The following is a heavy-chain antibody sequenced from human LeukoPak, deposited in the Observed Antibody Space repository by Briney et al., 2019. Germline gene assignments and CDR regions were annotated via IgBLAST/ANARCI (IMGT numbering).Heavy chain of an antibody. CDR2: IRYDGSNK. CDR3: AKIGIGYCSGGSCYPFAY. Sequence: GGSLRLSCAASGFTFSSYGMHWVRQAPGKGLEWVAFIRYDGSNKYYADSVKGRFTISRDNSKNTLYLQMNSLRAEDTAVYYCAKIGIGYCSGGSCYPFAYWGQGPLVPFPS. D-gene: IGHD2-15*01. J-gene: IGHJ4*02. CDR1: GFTFSSYG. V-gene: IGHV3-30*02.